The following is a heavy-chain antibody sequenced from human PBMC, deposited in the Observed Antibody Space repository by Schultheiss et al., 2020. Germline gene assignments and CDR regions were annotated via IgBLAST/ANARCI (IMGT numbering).Heavy chain of an antibody. CDR1: GGSISSYY. V-gene: IGHV4-39*07. J-gene: IGHJ4*02. D-gene: IGHD3-16*01. CDR3: ARQGGSYDTSIDY. CDR2: IYYSGST. Sequence: SETLSLTCTVSGGSISSYYWGWIRQPPGKGLEWIGSIYYSGSTYYNPSLKSRVTISVDKSKNQFSLKLSSVTAADTAVYYCARQGGSYDTSIDYWGQGNLVTVSS.